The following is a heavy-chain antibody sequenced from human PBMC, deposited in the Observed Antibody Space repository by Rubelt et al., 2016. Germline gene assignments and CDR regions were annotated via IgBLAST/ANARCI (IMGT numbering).Heavy chain of an antibody. D-gene: IGHD3-10*01. CDR3: ARETRPTYGSGYYAMDV. V-gene: IGHV3-30*04. CDR2: ISYDGTSK. J-gene: IGHJ6*02. Sequence: APGKGLEWVAVISYDGTSKYYADSVKGRFTISRDNSKNTLYLEMNSPKSEDTAVYYCARETRPTYGSGYYAMDVWGQGTTVTVSS.